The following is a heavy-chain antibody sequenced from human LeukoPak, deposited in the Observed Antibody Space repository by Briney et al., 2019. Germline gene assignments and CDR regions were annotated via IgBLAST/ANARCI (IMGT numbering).Heavy chain of an antibody. J-gene: IGHJ3*02. V-gene: IGHV4-59*10. D-gene: IGHD1-1*01. Sequence: SETLSLTCAVYGGSFSGYYWSWIRQPAGEGLEWIGRLHTSGSTHYNPSLKSRVTMSVDTSKNQFSLKLSSVTAADTAVYYCARRVQAIDAFDIWGQGTMVTVSS. CDR2: LHTSGST. CDR3: ARRVQAIDAFDI. CDR1: GGSFSGYY.